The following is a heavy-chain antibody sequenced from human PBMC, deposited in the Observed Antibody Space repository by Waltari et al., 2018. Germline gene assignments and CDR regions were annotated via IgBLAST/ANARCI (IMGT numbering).Heavy chain of an antibody. Sequence: QVQLLQSGAEVKEPGASVKVSCKASGYTFSASYITWVRQAPGQGLEWMGRINPNSGGTNSAQKFQGRVTLTRDTSISTAYMELSRLTSDDPAVYYCARGYGSAWYAVGDCWGQGTLVTVSS. CDR2: INPNSGGT. V-gene: IGHV1-2*06. D-gene: IGHD6-19*01. CDR1: GYTFSASY. J-gene: IGHJ4*02. CDR3: ARGYGSAWYAVGDC.